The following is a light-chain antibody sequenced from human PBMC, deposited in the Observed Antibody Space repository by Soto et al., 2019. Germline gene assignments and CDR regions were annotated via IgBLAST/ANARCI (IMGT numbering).Light chain of an antibody. CDR1: QSVSSN. Sequence: EIMMTQSPGTLSASPGERATLSCRASQSVSSNLAWYQQKPGQAPRLLIYAVSTRATGIPARFSGSGSGTDFTLTISSLQSEDFAVYYCQQYNKWPLTFGQGTQVEIK. J-gene: IGKJ1*01. CDR3: QQYNKWPLT. V-gene: IGKV3-15*01. CDR2: AVS.